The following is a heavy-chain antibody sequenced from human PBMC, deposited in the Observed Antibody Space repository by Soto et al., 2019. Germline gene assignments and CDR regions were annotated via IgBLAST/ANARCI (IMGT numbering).Heavy chain of an antibody. Sequence: SEALSVTCTFSDGSVSGSSYACSWIPQPPGKARAWIGHIHHSGSTKYNPSLESRVTTSADTLKNQFSLRLRSGTAADTAVYYCARDHDILDAPPRSPHCYYSRDVWGQGTKVTVSS. CDR1: DGSVSGSSYA. V-gene: IGHV4-61*01. D-gene: IGHD3-9*01. CDR2: IHHSGST. CDR3: ARDHDILDAPPRSPHCYYSRDV. J-gene: IGHJ6*02.